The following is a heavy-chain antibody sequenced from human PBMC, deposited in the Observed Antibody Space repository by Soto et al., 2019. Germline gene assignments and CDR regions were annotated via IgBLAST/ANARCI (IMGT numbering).Heavy chain of an antibody. J-gene: IGHJ5*01. V-gene: IGHV4-31*03. CDR1: GGSISSGGFY. CDR2: IYYSGST. Sequence: ILWPTSTVSGGSISSGGFYWSWSRRHPGKGLEWIGYIYYSGSTCYNPSLKSRVTISVDTSKNQFSLKLSSVTAADTAVYYCARQHHSTSWYDSDSWGQGTQVTV. CDR3: ARQHHSTSWYDSDS. D-gene: IGHD6-13*01.